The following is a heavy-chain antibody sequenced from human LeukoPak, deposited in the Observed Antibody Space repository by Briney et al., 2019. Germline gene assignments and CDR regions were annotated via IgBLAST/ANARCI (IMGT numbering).Heavy chain of an antibody. D-gene: IGHD2-21*01. J-gene: IGHJ5*02. CDR2: ISAYNGNT. Sequence: GASVKVSCKASGYTFTSYGISWVRQAPGQGLEWMGWISAYNGNTNYAQKLQGRVTMTTDTSTSTAYMELRSLRSDDTAVYYCGEAGPGLGIAGYASFWFDPWGKGT. CDR1: GYTFTSYG. V-gene: IGHV1-18*01. CDR3: GEAGPGLGIAGYASFWFDP.